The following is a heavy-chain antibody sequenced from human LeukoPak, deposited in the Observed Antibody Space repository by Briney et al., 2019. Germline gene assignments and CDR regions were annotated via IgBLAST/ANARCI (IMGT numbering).Heavy chain of an antibody. Sequence: SETLSLTCTVSGGFISSYYWSWIRQPPGKGLEWIGYSYTSGSTNYNPSLKSRVTISVDTSKNQFSLKLSSVTAADTAVYYCARTIVVVPAASAVRYFDYWGQGTLVTVSS. J-gene: IGHJ4*02. CDR2: SYTSGST. D-gene: IGHD2-2*01. CDR3: ARTIVVVPAASAVRYFDY. CDR1: GGFISSYY. V-gene: IGHV4-4*09.